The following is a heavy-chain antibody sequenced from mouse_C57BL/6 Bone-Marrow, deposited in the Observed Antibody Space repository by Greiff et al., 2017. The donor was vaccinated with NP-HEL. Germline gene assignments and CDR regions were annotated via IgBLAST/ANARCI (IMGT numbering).Heavy chain of an antibody. J-gene: IGHJ3*01. V-gene: IGHV14-4*01. CDR1: GFTFTDYY. D-gene: IGHD1-1*01. CDR2: IDPDNGDT. CDR3: AIYDSITFAD. Sequence: VQLQQSGAELVRPGASVKLSCTASGFTFTDYYMHWVKQRPEQGLEWIGWIDPDNGDTEYASKFQGKATITADTSSNTAYLQLSSLTSEDTAVYNCAIYDSITFADWGQGTLGTVSA.